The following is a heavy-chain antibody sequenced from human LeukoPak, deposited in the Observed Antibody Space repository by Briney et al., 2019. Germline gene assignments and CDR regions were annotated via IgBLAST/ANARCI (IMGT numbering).Heavy chain of an antibody. J-gene: IGHJ6*03. D-gene: IGHD3-10*01. CDR3: ARDYKSSYYYYYMDV. Sequence: GGSLRLSCAASGFTFSVYYMSWIRQAPGKGLEWVSYISSSGSTIYYADSVKGRFTISRDNAKNSLYLQMNSLRAEDTAVYYCARDYKSSYYYYYMDVWGKGTTVTVSS. CDR1: GFTFSVYY. V-gene: IGHV3-11*04. CDR2: ISSSGSTI.